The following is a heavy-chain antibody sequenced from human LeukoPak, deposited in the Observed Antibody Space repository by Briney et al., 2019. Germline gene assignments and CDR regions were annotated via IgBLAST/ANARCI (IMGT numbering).Heavy chain of an antibody. CDR3: ARVGYYGSGSYYLDAFDI. V-gene: IGHV3-7*01. J-gene: IGHJ3*02. CDR2: IKQDGSEK. CDR1: GFTFSSYW. D-gene: IGHD3-10*01. Sequence: GGSLRLSCAASGFTFSSYWMSWVRQAPGKGLEWVANIKQDGSEKYYVDSVKGRFTISRDNAKNSLYLQMNSLGAEDTAVYYCARVGYYGSGSYYLDAFDIWGQGTMVTVSS.